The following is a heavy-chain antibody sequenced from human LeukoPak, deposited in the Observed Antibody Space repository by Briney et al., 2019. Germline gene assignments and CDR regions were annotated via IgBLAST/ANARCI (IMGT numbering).Heavy chain of an antibody. Sequence: SVKVSCKASGGTFSSYAISWVRQAPGQGLEWMGGIIPIFGTANYAQKFQGRVTITADESTSTAYMELSSLRSEDTAVYYCARDEGSPSGSYYDYWGQGTLVTVSA. V-gene: IGHV1-69*13. CDR2: IIPIFGTA. CDR1: GGTFSSYA. CDR3: ARDEGSPSGSYYDY. J-gene: IGHJ4*02. D-gene: IGHD1-26*01.